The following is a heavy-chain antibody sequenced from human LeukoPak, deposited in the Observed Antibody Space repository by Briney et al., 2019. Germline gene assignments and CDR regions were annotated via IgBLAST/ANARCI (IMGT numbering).Heavy chain of an antibody. D-gene: IGHD6-13*01. CDR3: ARGSIAAAGTRGRNWVDP. V-gene: IGHV4-31*03. CDR1: GGPISSRGHY. CDR2: ISYSGST. J-gene: IGHJ5*02. Sequence: SETLSLTCTVSGGPISSRGHYWSWIRQHPGKGLEWIGHISYSGSTYYNPSLKSRVTISVDTSKNQFSLKLSSVTAADTAVYYCARGSIAAAGTRGRNWVDPWGQGTLVTVSS.